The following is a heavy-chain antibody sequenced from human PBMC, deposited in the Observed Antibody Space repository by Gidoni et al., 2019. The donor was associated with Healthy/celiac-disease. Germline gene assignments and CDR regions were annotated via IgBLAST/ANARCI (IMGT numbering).Heavy chain of an antibody. Sequence: QVQLVESGGGVVQHGRSLRPSCAASGFTFSRYAMHCARQAPGKGLEWVAVISYDGSIKYYADSVKGRFTISRDNSKNTRYLQMNSLRAEDTAGYYCARDGGGEFTYYYDSSGYPGYYWGQGTLVTVSS. CDR2: ISYDGSIK. V-gene: IGHV3-30-3*01. J-gene: IGHJ4*02. CDR3: ARDGGGEFTYYYDSSGYPGYY. D-gene: IGHD3-22*01. CDR1: GFTFSRYA.